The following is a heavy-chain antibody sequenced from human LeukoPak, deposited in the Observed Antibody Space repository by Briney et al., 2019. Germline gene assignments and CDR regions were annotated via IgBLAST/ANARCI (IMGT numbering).Heavy chain of an antibody. V-gene: IGHV1-69*05. J-gene: IGHJ4*02. CDR2: IIPIFGTA. Sequence: ASVKVSCKASGGTFSSYAISWVRQAPGQGLEWMGGIIPIFGTANYAQKFQGRVTITTDESTSTAYMELSSLRSEDTAVYYCASGIAVAGRGKYYFDCWGQGTLVTVSS. CDR3: ASGIAVAGRGKYYFDC. CDR1: GGTFSSYA. D-gene: IGHD6-19*01.